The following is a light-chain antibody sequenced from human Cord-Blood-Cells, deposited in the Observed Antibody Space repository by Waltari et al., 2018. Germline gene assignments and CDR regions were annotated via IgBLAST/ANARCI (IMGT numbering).Light chain of an antibody. CDR3: QQSYSTPRT. CDR1: PSISSY. CDR2: AAS. Sequence: DIQMTPAASSLSASVGDRVTITCRASPSISSYLNWYQQKPGKAPKLLIYAASSLQSGVPSRFSGSGSGTDFTLTISSLQPEDFATYYCQQSYSTPRTFGGGTKVEIK. V-gene: IGKV1-39*01. J-gene: IGKJ4*01.